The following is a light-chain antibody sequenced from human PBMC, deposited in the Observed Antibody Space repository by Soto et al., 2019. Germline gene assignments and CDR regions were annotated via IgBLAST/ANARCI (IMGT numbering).Light chain of an antibody. CDR2: WAS. V-gene: IGKV4-1*01. CDR1: QSLLYDSSNKVY. J-gene: IGKJ2*01. Sequence: DIVMTQSPDSLAVSLGERASINCKSNQSLLYDSSNKVYLAWYQHKPGQPPKLLIYWASTRESGVPDRFSASGSGTDFTLTINSLQAEDVGVYYCQQYNNWPSYTFGQGTKLEIK. CDR3: QQYNNWPSYT.